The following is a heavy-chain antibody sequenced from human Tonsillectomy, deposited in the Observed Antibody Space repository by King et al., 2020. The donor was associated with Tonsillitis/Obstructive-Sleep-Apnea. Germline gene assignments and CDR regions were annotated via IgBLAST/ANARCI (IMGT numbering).Heavy chain of an antibody. J-gene: IGHJ3*02. Sequence: QLVQSGAEVKKPGESLKISCKGSGYSFSTYWIGWVRQMPGKGLVWMGIIYPGDSDTRYSPSFQGQVTISAGKSISTAYLQWSSLKASDTAMYYCAKHSGVYGRAFDIWGQGTMVTVSS. V-gene: IGHV5-51*01. D-gene: IGHD1-26*01. CDR3: AKHSGVYGRAFDI. CDR1: GYSFSTYW. CDR2: IYPGDSDT.